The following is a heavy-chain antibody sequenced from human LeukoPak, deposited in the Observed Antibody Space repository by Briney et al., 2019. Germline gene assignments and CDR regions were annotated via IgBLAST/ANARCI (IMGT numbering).Heavy chain of an antibody. CDR2: ISGGGGGT. D-gene: IGHD6-19*01. J-gene: IGHJ4*02. CDR1: GLTFSSYS. CDR3: ARARSSGSVIDS. Sequence: GGSLRLSCAASGLTFSSYSMNWVRQAPGKGLEWISYISGGGGGTYYADSVKGRFTISRDNAKNSLYLQMNSLRDEDTAVYFCARARSSGSVIDSWGQGTLVTVSS. V-gene: IGHV3-48*02.